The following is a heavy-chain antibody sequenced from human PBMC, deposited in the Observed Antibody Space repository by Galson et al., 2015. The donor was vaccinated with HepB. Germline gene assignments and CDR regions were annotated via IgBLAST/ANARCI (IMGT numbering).Heavy chain of an antibody. CDR1: GFTFTSSA. V-gene: IGHV1-58*01. J-gene: IGHJ6*02. D-gene: IGHD4-23*01. Sequence: SVKVSCKASGFTFTSSAVQWVRQARGQRLEWIGWIVVGSGNTNYAQKFQERVTITRDMSTSTAYMELSSLRSEDTAVYYCAAGAVVTKEDYYYGMDVWGQGTTVTVSS. CDR2: IVVGSGNT. CDR3: AAGAVVTKEDYYYGMDV.